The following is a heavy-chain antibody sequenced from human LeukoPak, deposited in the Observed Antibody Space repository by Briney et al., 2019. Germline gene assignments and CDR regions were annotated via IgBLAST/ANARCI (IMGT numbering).Heavy chain of an antibody. J-gene: IGHJ6*02. CDR1: GDSVSSNSAA. CDR3: ARVGYSSVWTPFAMDV. D-gene: IGHD6-19*01. V-gene: IGHV6-1*01. CDR2: TYYRSKWYN. Sequence: SQTLSLTCAISGDSVSSNSAAWNWIRQSPSRGLEWLGRTYYRSKWYNDYAVSVKSRITINPDTSMNQFSLQLNSVTPEDTAVYYCARVGYSSVWTPFAMDVWGQGTTVTVSS.